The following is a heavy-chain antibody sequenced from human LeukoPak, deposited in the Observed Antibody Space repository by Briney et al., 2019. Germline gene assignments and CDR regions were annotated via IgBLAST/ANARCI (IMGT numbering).Heavy chain of an antibody. D-gene: IGHD3-22*01. J-gene: IGHJ4*02. Sequence: GGSLRLSCVASGFTFSSYGMHWVRQAPGKGLEWVAFIRYDGSNKYYADSVKGRFTISRDNSKNTLYLQMNSLRAEDTAVYYCARVRNTMIVVVPIDYWGQGTLVTVSS. CDR2: IRYDGSNK. V-gene: IGHV3-30*02. CDR3: ARVRNTMIVVVPIDY. CDR1: GFTFSSYG.